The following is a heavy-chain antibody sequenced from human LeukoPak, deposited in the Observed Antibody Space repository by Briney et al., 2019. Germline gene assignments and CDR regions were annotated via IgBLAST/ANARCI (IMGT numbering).Heavy chain of an antibody. Sequence: XIXVXXXPGKGLEWVSSISGSSRDIYYADSLQGRFTISRDNAKNSLYLQMNSLRAEDTAMYSCARVFGEAAGTGTAADYWGQGTLVTVSS. J-gene: IGHJ4*02. V-gene: IGHV3-21*06. CDR2: ISGSSRDI. D-gene: IGHD6-13*01. CDR3: ARVFGEAAGTGTAADY.